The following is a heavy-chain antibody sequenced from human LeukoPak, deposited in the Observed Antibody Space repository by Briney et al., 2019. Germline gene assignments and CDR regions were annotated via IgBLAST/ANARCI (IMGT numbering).Heavy chain of an antibody. CDR1: GFTFSSYA. CDR2: ISYDGSNK. CDR3: ARDGGYYDSSGYFDY. J-gene: IGHJ4*02. Sequence: GGPLRLSCAASGFTFSSYAMHWVRQAPGKGLEWVAVISYDGSNKYYADSVKGRFTISRDNSKNTLYLQMNSLRAEDTAVYYCARDGGYYDSSGYFDYWGQGTLVTVSS. D-gene: IGHD3-22*01. V-gene: IGHV3-30*01.